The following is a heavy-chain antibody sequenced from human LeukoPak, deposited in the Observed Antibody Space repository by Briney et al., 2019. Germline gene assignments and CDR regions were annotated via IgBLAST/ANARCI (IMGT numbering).Heavy chain of an antibody. CDR1: GGPFSAYY. Sequence: SETLSLTCAVYGGPFSAYYWSWIRQPPGKGLEWIGEINHSGSTNYNPSLKGRVTMSVDTSKNQFSLKLSSVTAADTAVYFCARGDVGATTSYYYFYMDVWAKGTTVTVSS. J-gene: IGHJ6*03. D-gene: IGHD1-26*01. CDR2: INHSGST. CDR3: ARGDVGATTSYYYFYMDV. V-gene: IGHV4-34*01.